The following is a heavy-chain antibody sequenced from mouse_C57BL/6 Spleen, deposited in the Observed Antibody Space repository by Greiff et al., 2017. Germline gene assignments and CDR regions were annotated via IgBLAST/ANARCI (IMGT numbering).Heavy chain of an antibody. Sequence: EVQGVESGGGLVKPGGSLKLSCAASGFTFSDYGMHWVRQAPEKGLEWVAYISSGSSTIYYADTVKGRFTISRDNAKNTLFLQMTSLRSEDTAMYYCARNTTVVEDAMDYWGQGTSVTVSS. CDR3: ARNTTVVEDAMDY. CDR2: ISSGSSTI. J-gene: IGHJ4*01. V-gene: IGHV5-17*01. D-gene: IGHD1-1*01. CDR1: GFTFSDYG.